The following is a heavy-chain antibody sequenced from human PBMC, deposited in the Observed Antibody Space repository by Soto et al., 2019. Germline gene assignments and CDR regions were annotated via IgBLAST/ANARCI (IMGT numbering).Heavy chain of an antibody. D-gene: IGHD5-12*01. Sequence: SETLSLTCSVSGVVTFSGSCYWSWIRQRPGKGLECLGYIFNSGSAYYNPSLRSRVTISIDTSKDEFSLTLSSVTAADTAVYFCARGYSGYDYNFDYWGQGISVTVSS. CDR3: ARGYSGYDYNFDY. J-gene: IGHJ4*02. V-gene: IGHV4-31*03. CDR1: GVVTFSGSCY. CDR2: IFNSGSA.